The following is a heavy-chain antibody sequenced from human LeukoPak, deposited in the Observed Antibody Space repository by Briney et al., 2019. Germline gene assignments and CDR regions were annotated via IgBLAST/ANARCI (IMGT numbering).Heavy chain of an antibody. J-gene: IGHJ4*02. V-gene: IGHV4-39*07. D-gene: IGHD3-3*01. CDR2: VYSSGST. CDR1: GGSIRSNTYY. Sequence: SETLSLTCTVSGGSIRSNTYYWVWIRQPPGKGLEWIGSVYSSGSTYYNPSLKSRVTISVDTSKNQFSLKLSSVTAADTAVYYCARESVDFWSGSPAAFDYWGQGTLVTVSS. CDR3: ARESVDFWSGSPAAFDY.